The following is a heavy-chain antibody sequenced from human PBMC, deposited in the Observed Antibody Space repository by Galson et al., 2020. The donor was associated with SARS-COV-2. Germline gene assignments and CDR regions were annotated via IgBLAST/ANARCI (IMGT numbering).Heavy chain of an antibody. J-gene: IGHJ6*02. CDR3: ARGEFFEFNYYGMDV. CDR1: GASIRSGRYH. CDR2: IYTSGHT. Sequence: SETLSLTCTVSGASIRSGRYHWSWIQQPAGKGLESIRRIYTSGHTHYNPSLKSRVTISLDTSKNQFSLRLRSVTAADTAVYYCARGEFFEFNYYGMDVWGQGTTVTVSS. V-gene: IGHV4-61*02. D-gene: IGHD3-3*01.